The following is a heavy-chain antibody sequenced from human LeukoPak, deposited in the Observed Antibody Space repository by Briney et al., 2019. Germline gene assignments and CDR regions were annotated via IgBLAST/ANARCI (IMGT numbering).Heavy chain of an antibody. D-gene: IGHD1-26*01. Sequence: ASVKVSCKASGYTFTNYYMHWVRQAPGQGLEWMGLINPSGGSTSYAQKPQGRGSMTRDMSTSTVYMELSSLRAEDTAVYYCARESIVGATRGFDYWGQGTMVTVSS. CDR3: ARESIVGATRGFDY. CDR1: GYTFTNYY. J-gene: IGHJ4*03. CDR2: INPSGGST. V-gene: IGHV1-46*01.